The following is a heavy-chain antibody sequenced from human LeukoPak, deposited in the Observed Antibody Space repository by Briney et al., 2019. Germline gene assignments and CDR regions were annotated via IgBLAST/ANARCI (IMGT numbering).Heavy chain of an antibody. CDR3: VRHGPGWYLDYDV. CDR1: GYRFRSHW. V-gene: IGHV5-51*01. CDR2: IYPGDSET. J-gene: IGHJ2*01. D-gene: IGHD6-19*01. Sequence: GESLKISCQGSGYRFRSHWIGRVRQLPGKGLEWMGIIYPGDSETKYSPAFQGQVTISADKSVSAAYLQWSSLKASDTAIYYCVRHGPGWYLDYDVWGRGTLVTVS.